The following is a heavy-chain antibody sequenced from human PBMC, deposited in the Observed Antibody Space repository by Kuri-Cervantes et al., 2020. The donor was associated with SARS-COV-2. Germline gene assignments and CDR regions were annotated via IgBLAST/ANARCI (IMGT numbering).Heavy chain of an antibody. Sequence: SCKASGYTFTSYYMHWVRQAPGKGLEWVSGVSWNGSRTHYADSVKGRFIISRDNSRNFLYQQMNSLRPEDMAVYYCVRHKAAAGIVAPDWGQGTLVTVSS. CDR2: VSWNGSRT. J-gene: IGHJ4*02. CDR1: GYTFTSYY. D-gene: IGHD6-13*01. V-gene: IGHV3-19*01. CDR3: VRHKAAAGIVAPD.